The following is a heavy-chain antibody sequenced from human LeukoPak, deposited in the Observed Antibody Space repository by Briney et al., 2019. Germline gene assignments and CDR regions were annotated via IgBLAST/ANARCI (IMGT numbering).Heavy chain of an antibody. Sequence: SETLSLTCTVSGGSISSSSYYWGWIRQPPGKGLEWIAYIYFSGSTYYNPSLKSRVTISVDTSKNQFSLKLSSVTAADTAVYYCARSHYSNYVEFDYWGQGTLVTVSS. CDR2: IYFSGST. J-gene: IGHJ4*02. CDR3: ARSHYSNYVEFDY. D-gene: IGHD4-11*01. V-gene: IGHV4-39*01. CDR1: GGSISSSSYY.